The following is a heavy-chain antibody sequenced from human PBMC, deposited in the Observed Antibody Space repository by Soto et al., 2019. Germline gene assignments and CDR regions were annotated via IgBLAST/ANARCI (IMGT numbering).Heavy chain of an antibody. Sequence: LRLSCAASGFTFSSYAMSWVRQAPGKGLEWVSAISGSGGSTYYADSVKGRFTISRDNSKNTPYRQMNSLRAEDTAVYYCAKTRTATVTYYYYGIDAWGQGTTVTVSS. V-gene: IGHV3-23*01. J-gene: IGHJ6*02. CDR2: ISGSGGST. D-gene: IGHD5-18*01. CDR3: AKTRTATVTYYYYGIDA. CDR1: GFTFSSYA.